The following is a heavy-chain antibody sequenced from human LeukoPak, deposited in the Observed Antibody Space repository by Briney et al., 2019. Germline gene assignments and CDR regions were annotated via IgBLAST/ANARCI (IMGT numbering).Heavy chain of an antibody. CDR1: GFTFSSYG. V-gene: IGHV3-33*01. J-gene: IGHJ4*02. CDR2: IWYDGSNK. CDR3: ARDDYYGSGSPIPDY. D-gene: IGHD3-10*01. Sequence: PGGSLRLSCAASGFTFSSYGMHWVRQAPGKGLEWVAVIWYDGSNKYYADSVKGRFTISRDNSKNTLYLQMNSLRAEDTAVYYCARDDYYGSGSPIPDYWGQGTLVTVSS.